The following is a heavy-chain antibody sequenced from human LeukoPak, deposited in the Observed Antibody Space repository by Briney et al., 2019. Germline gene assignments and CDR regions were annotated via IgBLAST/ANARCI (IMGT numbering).Heavy chain of an antibody. CDR3: AKSSGFDLERSDY. V-gene: IGHV3-23*01. J-gene: IGHJ4*02. CDR1: GVTFNNYA. D-gene: IGHD1-1*01. Sequence: TGGSLRLSGAVSGVTFNNYAMTWVRQAPGKGLEWVSGISGSGGSTYYADSVKGRFTISRDNSKNTLHLQMNNLRAEDTAVYYCAKSSGFDLERSDYWGQGTLVTVSS. CDR2: ISGSGGST.